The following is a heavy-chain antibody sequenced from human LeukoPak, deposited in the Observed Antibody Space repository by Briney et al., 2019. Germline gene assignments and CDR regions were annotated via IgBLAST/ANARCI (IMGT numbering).Heavy chain of an antibody. Sequence: PGGSLRLSRAASGFIFSSYSMHWVRQAPGRGLEWVAVVSTAGTIKYYADSMKSRFAVSRDNSKNTVDLQMNSLRVEDTALYFCVQEFNHDQWFFDIWGRGTLVTVSS. CDR3: VQEFNHDQWFFDI. J-gene: IGHJ2*01. CDR2: VSTAGTIK. D-gene: IGHD3-22*01. CDR1: GFIFSSYS. V-gene: IGHV3-30*18.